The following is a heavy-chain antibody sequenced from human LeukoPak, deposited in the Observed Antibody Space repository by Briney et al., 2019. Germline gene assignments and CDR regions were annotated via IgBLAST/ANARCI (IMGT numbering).Heavy chain of an antibody. V-gene: IGHV4-61*02. J-gene: IGHJ3*02. D-gene: IGHD7-27*01. Sequence: SQTLSLTCTVSRDSISRGNYYWTWIRQPVGKRLEWIGRIHTSGSTNYNPSLKNQVTISMDTSKNQFSLILSSVTTADTAVYYCARDRAGDSFDIFDRGTMVTVSS. CDR3: ARDRAGDSFDI. CDR1: RDSISRGNYY. CDR2: IHTSGST.